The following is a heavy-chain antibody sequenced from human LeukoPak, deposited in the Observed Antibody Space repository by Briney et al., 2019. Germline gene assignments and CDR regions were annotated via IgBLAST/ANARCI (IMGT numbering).Heavy chain of an antibody. CDR1: GLTVSHAW. Sequence: GGSLRLSCAASGLTVSHAWMTWVRQAPGKGLEWVSYISSSSNTIYYADSVKGRFTISRDNAKNSLYLQMNSLRDEDTAVYYCARDILTKQAYSGYDNWGQGTLVTVSS. CDR3: ARDILTKQAYSGYDN. J-gene: IGHJ4*02. D-gene: IGHD5-12*01. CDR2: ISSSSNTI. V-gene: IGHV3-48*02.